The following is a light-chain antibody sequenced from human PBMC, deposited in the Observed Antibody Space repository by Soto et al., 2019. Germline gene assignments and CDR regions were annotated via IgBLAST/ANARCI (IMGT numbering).Light chain of an antibody. J-gene: IGLJ1*01. CDR3: CSYAGSYV. V-gene: IGLV2-11*01. Sequence: QSPLTLPGSLSGSRGQSVTISCTGTSSDVGGYNYVSWYQHHPGKAPKLMIYDVSKRPSGVPDRFSGSKSGNTASLTISGLQAEDEADYYCCSYAGSYVFGTGTKVTVL. CDR1: SSDVGGYNY. CDR2: DVS.